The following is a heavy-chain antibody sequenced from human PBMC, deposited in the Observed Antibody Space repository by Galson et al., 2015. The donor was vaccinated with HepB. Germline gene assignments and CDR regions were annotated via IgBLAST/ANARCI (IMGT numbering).Heavy chain of an antibody. Sequence: LSLTCTVSGGSISSSSYYWGWLRQPPGKGLEWIASIDYSGSTYYNPSLQSRITMSVDTSKNQFSLKLSSVTAADTAVYYCARASSSWYFYWGQGTLVTVSS. V-gene: IGHV4-39*01. D-gene: IGHD6-13*01. CDR3: ARASSSWYFY. CDR1: GGSISSSSYY. CDR2: IDYSGST. J-gene: IGHJ4*02.